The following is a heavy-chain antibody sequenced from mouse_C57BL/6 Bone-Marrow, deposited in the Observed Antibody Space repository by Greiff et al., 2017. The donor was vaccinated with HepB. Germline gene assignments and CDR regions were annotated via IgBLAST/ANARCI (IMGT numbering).Heavy chain of an antibody. CDR2: IWRGGST. D-gene: IGHD1-1*01. J-gene: IGHJ1*03. Sequence: VMLVESGPGLVQPSQSLSITCTVSGFSLTSYGVHWVRQSPGKGLEWLGVIWRGGSTDYNAAFMSRLSITKDNSKSQVFFKMNSLQADDTAIYYCAKGPLYYGSSLYWYFDVWGTGTTVTVSS. CDR3: AKGPLYYGSSLYWYFDV. V-gene: IGHV2-5*01. CDR1: GFSLTSYG.